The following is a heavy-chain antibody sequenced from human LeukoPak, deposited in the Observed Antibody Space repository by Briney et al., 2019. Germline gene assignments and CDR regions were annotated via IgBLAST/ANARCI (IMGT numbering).Heavy chain of an antibody. J-gene: IGHJ4*02. V-gene: IGHV3-72*01. CDR2: SRNRAKSYTT. Sequence: GGSLRLSSAASGFTFSDHYMDWVRQAPGKGLEWVGRSRNRAKSYTTDYAASVRGRFTISRDDSQNSLYLQMRSLKTEDTAVYHCARGEYQLPGDYWGQGTLVTVSS. CDR1: GFTFSDHY. D-gene: IGHD2-2*01. CDR3: ARGEYQLPGDY.